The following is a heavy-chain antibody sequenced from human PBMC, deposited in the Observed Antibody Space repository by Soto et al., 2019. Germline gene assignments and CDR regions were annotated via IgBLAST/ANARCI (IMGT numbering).Heavy chain of an antibody. J-gene: IGHJ4*01. CDR3: AREIAVAGTCLRGYYFDY. CDR2: INHSGST. D-gene: IGHD6-19*01. CDR1: GGSFSGYY. Sequence: SETLSLTCAVYGGSFSGYYWSWIRPPPGKGLEWIGEINHSGSTNYNPSLKSRVTISVDTSKNRFSLRLSCLTAADTAVYCCAREIAVAGTCLRGYYFDYWGQGTLVTVSS. V-gene: IGHV4-34*01.